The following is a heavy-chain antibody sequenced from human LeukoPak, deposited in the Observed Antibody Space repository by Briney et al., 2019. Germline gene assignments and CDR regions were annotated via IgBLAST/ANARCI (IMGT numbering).Heavy chain of an antibody. D-gene: IGHD1-26*01. Sequence: SETLSLPCTVSGGPISSYHWSWLPQPPGKGLVGIGYIYYSGNTNYTPSLKSRFTISVDTSKNQFSLELSTVTAADTAVYYCARSELLPDWFASSGRGTRVTVSA. J-gene: IGHJ5*01. V-gene: IGHV4-59*13. CDR1: GGPISSYH. CDR3: ARSELLPDWFAS. CDR2: IYYSGNT.